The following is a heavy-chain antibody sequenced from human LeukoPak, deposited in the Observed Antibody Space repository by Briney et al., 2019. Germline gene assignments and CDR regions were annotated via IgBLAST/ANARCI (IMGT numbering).Heavy chain of an antibody. CDR3: ARDRQTKWFGEPMGWFDP. D-gene: IGHD3-10*01. J-gene: IGHJ5*02. CDR1: DYSISSGYY. CDR2: IYHSGSA. Sequence: PSETLPLTCSVSDYSISSGYYWGWIRQPPGKGLEWIGSMEWIGSIYHSGSAYYNPSLKSRVTISVDTSKNQFSLKLTSVTAADTAVYYCARDRQTKWFGEPMGWFDPWGQGTLVTVSS. V-gene: IGHV4-38-2*02.